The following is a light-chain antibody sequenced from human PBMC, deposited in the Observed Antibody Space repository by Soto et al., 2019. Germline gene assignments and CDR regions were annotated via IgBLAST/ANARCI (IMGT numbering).Light chain of an antibody. CDR2: KAS. Sequence: DIQMTQSPSTLSASVGNRVTITCRASQSIRSWLAWYQQKPGKAPKLLIYKASSLESGVPSRFSGSGSGTEFTLTISSLQPDDFATYYCQQYNSYSWTFGQGTKV. CDR1: QSIRSW. J-gene: IGKJ1*01. V-gene: IGKV1-5*03. CDR3: QQYNSYSWT.